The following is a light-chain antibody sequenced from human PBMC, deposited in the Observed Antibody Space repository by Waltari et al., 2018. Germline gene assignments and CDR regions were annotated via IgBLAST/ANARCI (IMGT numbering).Light chain of an antibody. CDR3: QQSNSYPRT. Sequence: DIQLTQSPSSLSASVGDRVTITCRASQGISSYLAWYQQKPGQAPKLLIYKTSSLQSGVPERFSGSGSGTEFTLTISSLQPEDFAVYYCQQSNSYPRTFGQGTKVEIK. CDR2: KTS. CDR1: QGISSY. V-gene: IGKV1-9*01. J-gene: IGKJ1*01.